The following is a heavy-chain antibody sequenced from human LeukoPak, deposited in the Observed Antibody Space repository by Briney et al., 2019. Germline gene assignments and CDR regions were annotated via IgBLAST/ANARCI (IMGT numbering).Heavy chain of an antibody. CDR3: ARGSAGTPLADFDY. Sequence: HPGRSLRLSCAASGFTFSSYGMHWVRQAPGKGLEWVAFIRYDGSNKYYADSVKGRFTISRDNSKNTLYLQMNSLRAEDTAVYYCARGSAGTPLADFDYWGQGTLVTVSS. CDR2: IRYDGSNK. V-gene: IGHV3-33*08. CDR1: GFTFSSYG. J-gene: IGHJ4*02. D-gene: IGHD6-13*01.